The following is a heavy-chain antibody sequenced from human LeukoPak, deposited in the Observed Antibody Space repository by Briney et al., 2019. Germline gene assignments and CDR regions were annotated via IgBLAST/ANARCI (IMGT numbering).Heavy chain of an antibody. CDR2: IRYDGSNK. V-gene: IGHV3-30*02. D-gene: IGHD3-22*01. CDR1: GFTFSSDS. Sequence: PGGSLRLSCAESGFTFSSDSMYWGRQAPGKRLERVSLIRYDGSNKYYADSVKGRVTISRDNSKNTHYLQKKSLIATDTALYYPSKEPHYYDTASPLPQTVQHWGQGTLVAVCS. CDR3: SKEPHYYDTASPLPQTVQH. J-gene: IGHJ1*01.